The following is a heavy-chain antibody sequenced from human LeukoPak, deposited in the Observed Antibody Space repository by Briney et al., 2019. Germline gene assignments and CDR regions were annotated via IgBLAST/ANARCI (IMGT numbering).Heavy chain of an antibody. CDR3: ARSGLRPDYGDYAVDY. CDR1: GGSISSYY. J-gene: IGHJ4*02. CDR2: IYTSGST. Sequence: SETLSLTCTVSGGSISSYYWSWIRQPAGKGLEWIGRIYTSGSTNYNPSLKSRVTMSVDTSKNQLSLKLSSVTAADTAVYYCARSGLRPDYGDYAVDYWGQGTLVTVSS. D-gene: IGHD4-17*01. V-gene: IGHV4-4*07.